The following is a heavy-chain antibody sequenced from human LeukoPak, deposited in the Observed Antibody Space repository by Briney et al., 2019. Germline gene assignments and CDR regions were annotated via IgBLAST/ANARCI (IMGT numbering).Heavy chain of an antibody. V-gene: IGHV4-59*01. D-gene: IGHD3-10*01. J-gene: IGHJ4*02. CDR1: GGSISSYY. Sequence: PSETLSLTCTVSGGSISSYYWSWIRQPPGKGLEWIGYIYYSGSTNYNPSLKSRFTISVDTSKNQFSLRLSSVTAADTAVYYCARAGGSGLFDYWGQGTLVTVSS. CDR2: IYYSGST. CDR3: ARAGGSGLFDY.